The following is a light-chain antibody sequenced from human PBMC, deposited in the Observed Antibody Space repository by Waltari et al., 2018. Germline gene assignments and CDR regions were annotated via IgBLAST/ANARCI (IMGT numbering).Light chain of an antibody. CDR2: GVS. CDR1: SSDAGSSNY. Sequence: QSALTQPASVSGSPGQSITISCTGTSSDAGSSNYVSWYRQSPGKAPKLIIYGVSQRPSGVSSRFSGSKSGSTASLTISGLQAEDDADYYCSSYTSSSTLLFGGGTKLTVL. J-gene: IGLJ2*01. V-gene: IGLV2-14*01. CDR3: SSYTSSSTLL.